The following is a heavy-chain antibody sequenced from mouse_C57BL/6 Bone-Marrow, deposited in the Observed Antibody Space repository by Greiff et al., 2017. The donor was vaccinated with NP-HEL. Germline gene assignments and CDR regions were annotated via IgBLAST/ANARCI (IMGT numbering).Heavy chain of an antibody. V-gene: IGHV1-26*01. CDR3: ASHYYGSSYLDY. Sequence: EVKLQQSGPELVKPGASVKISCKASGYTFTDYYMNWVKQSHGKSLEWIGDINPNNGGTSYNQKFKGKATLTVDKSSSTAYMELRSLTSEDSAVYYCASHYYGSSYLDYWGQGTTLTVSS. CDR1: GYTFTDYY. J-gene: IGHJ2*01. D-gene: IGHD1-1*01. CDR2: INPNNGGT.